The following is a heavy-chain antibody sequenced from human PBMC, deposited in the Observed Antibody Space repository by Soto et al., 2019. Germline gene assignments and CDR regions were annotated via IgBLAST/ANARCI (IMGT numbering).Heavy chain of an antibody. D-gene: IGHD1-1*01. CDR1: GYAFTTYG. CDR2: ISAYNGNT. V-gene: IGHV1-18*01. Sequence: QVHLVQSGAEVKKPGASVKVSCKGSGYAFTTYGITWVRQAPGQGLEWMGWISAYNGNTNYAQKLQGRVTVTRETSPSPAYMALRSLRSDDTAVYYCARGRYGDYWGQGALVTVSS. J-gene: IGHJ4*02. CDR3: ARGRYGDY.